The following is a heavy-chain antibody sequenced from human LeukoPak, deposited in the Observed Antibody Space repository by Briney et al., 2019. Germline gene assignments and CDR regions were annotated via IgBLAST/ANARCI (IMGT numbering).Heavy chain of an antibody. CDR3: GTTYCSSTSCQILYYYGMDV. J-gene: IGHJ6*02. Sequence: SVKVSCKASGYTFTNYGISWVRQAPGQGLEWMGGIIPIFGTANYAQKFQGRVTITADESTSTAYMELSSLRSEDTAVYYCGTTYCSSTSCQILYYYGMDVWGQGTTVTVSS. D-gene: IGHD2-2*01. V-gene: IGHV1-69*13. CDR2: IIPIFGTA. CDR1: GYTFTNYG.